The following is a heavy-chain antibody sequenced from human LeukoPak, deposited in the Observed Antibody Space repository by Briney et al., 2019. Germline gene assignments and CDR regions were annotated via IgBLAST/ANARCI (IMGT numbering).Heavy chain of an antibody. J-gene: IGHJ6*02. Sequence: NTGESPKISCKGSGYSFTNYWIGWVRQMPGKGLEWMGIIYPGDSDTRYSPSLQGQVTISADKSINTAYLQWSSLKASDTAMYYCARRWTDGMDVWGQGSSVTVSS. CDR2: IYPGDSDT. CDR3: ARRWTDGMDV. V-gene: IGHV5-51*03. CDR1: GYSFTNYW. D-gene: IGHD3/OR15-3a*01.